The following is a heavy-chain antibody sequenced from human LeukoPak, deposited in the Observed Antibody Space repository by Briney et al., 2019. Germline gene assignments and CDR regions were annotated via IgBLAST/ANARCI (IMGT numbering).Heavy chain of an antibody. CDR1: GYTFTSYY. CDR2: INPSGGST. CDR3: ARDPTPLKLRFLEWSGNYMDV. Sequence: ASVKVSCKASGYTFTSYYMHWVRQAPGQGLEWMGIINPSGGSTSYAQKFQGRVTMTRDTSTSTVYMELSSLRSEDTAVYYCARDPTPLKLRFLEWSGNYMDVWGKGTTVTVSS. D-gene: IGHD3-3*01. V-gene: IGHV1-46*01. J-gene: IGHJ6*03.